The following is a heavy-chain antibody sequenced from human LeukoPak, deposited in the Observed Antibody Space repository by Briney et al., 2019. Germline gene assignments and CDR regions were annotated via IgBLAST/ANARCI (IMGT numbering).Heavy chain of an antibody. CDR2: IYDSGST. CDR3: ARYSRPRATYSSGWYDDAFDI. Sequence: SETLSLTCTVSGGSISSSSYYWGWIRQPPGKELEWFGCIYDSGSTYYNPSLKSRVTISVDTSKNQFSLKLSSVTAADAAVYYCARYSRPRATYSSGWYDDAFDIWGQGTMVTVSS. D-gene: IGHD6-19*01. V-gene: IGHV4-39*01. CDR1: GGSISSSSYY. J-gene: IGHJ3*02.